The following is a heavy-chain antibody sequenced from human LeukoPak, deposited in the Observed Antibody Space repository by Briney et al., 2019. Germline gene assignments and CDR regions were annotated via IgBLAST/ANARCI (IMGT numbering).Heavy chain of an antibody. J-gene: IGHJ4*02. V-gene: IGHV1-8*03. CDR3: ARDADPFDY. Sequence: ASVKVSCKASGGTFSSYAISWVRQATGQGLEWMGWMNPNSGNTGYAQKFQGRVTITRNASISTAYMELSSLRSEDTAVYYCARDADPFDYWGQGTLVTVSS. CDR1: GGTFSSYA. CDR2: MNPNSGNT.